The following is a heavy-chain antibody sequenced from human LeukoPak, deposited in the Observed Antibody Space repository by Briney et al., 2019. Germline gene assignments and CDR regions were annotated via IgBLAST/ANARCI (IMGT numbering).Heavy chain of an antibody. CDR2: ISYDGSNK. V-gene: IGHV3-30*18. CDR1: GFTFSSYG. D-gene: IGHD3-16*01. CDR3: AKDRADDSLPGH. Sequence: AGSLRLSCAASGFTFSSYGMHWVRQAPGKGLEWVAVISYDGSNKYYADSVKGRFTISRDNSKNTLYLQMNSLRAEDTAVYYCAKDRADDSLPGHWGQGTLVTVSS. J-gene: IGHJ1*01.